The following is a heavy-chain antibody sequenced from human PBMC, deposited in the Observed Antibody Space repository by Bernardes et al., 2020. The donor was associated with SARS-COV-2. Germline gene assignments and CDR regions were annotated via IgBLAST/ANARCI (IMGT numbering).Heavy chain of an antibody. Sequence: GGSLRLCCAASGFTFNTYAMHWVRQAPGQGLEWMGRIDPSDGRTNYPQKFQDRVTMTSDTSTSSVYMELSSLTSEDTAVYYCARAGGGAASIDVWGQGTLVTVSA. CDR1: GFTFNTYA. CDR2: IDPSDGRT. CDR3: ARAGGGAASIDV. J-gene: IGHJ3*01. V-gene: IGHV1-46*02. D-gene: IGHD2-2*01.